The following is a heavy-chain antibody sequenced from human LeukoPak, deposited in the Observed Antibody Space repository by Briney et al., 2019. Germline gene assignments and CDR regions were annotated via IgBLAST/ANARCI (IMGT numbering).Heavy chain of an antibody. J-gene: IGHJ4*02. CDR2: IIPILGIA. D-gene: IGHD5-18*01. CDR3: AREEVSHSYGFRYKLNY. V-gene: IGHV1-69*04. Sequence: SVKVSRKASGGTFSSYAISWVRQAPGQGLEWMGRIIPILGIANYAQKFQGRVTITADKSTSTAYMELSSLRSEDTAVYYCAREEVSHSYGFRYKLNYWGQGTLVTVSS. CDR1: GGTFSSYA.